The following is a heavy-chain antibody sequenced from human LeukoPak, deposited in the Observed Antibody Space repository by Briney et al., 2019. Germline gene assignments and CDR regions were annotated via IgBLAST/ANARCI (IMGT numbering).Heavy chain of an antibody. D-gene: IGHD1-1*01. V-gene: IGHV1-69*04. CDR3: ARSYKYDP. CDR2: SITILGIA. Sequence: ASVTVSCKSSGGTFSSYAICWVRQPPGQGLGWVGRSITILGIANYAQKFQGRVTITEDKSTSTAYMELSSLRSEDTAVYCCARSYKYDPWGRGTLVTVSS. J-gene: IGHJ5*02. CDR1: GGTFSSYA.